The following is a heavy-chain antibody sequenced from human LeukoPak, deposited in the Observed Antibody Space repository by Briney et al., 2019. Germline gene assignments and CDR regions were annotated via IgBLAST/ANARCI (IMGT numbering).Heavy chain of an antibody. V-gene: IGHV4-39*01. Sequence: SETLSLTCTVSGGSISSSSYYWGWIRQPPGKGLEWIGSIYYSGSTYYNPSLKSRVTTSVDTSKNQFSLKLSSVTAADTAVYYCARLFGNSDFDYWGQGTLVTVSS. CDR3: ARLFGNSDFDY. D-gene: IGHD4-23*01. CDR1: GGSISSSSYY. CDR2: IYYSGST. J-gene: IGHJ4*02.